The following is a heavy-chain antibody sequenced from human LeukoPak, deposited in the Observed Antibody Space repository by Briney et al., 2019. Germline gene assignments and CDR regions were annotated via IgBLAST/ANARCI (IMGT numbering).Heavy chain of an antibody. V-gene: IGHV4-59*01. CDR1: GGSISPYY. D-gene: IGHD5-18*01. J-gene: IGHJ4*02. CDR3: AREGIQLDFDY. CDR2: IAYSGRT. Sequence: SETLSLTCTVSGGSISPYYWSWFRQTPGQGLEWIGYIAYSGRTNYNPSLKSRLTISVDTSKNQFFLKLSSVTAADTAVYYCAREGIQLDFDYWGQGTLVTVSS.